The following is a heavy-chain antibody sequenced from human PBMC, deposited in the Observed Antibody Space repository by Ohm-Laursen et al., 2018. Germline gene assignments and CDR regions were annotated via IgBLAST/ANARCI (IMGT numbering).Heavy chain of an antibody. Sequence: TQTLTLTCTFSGFSLSTDGVGVGWIRQPPGKALEWLALIYWDDDKRYSSSLRSRLTITKDTSKNQVVLTMTNMDAVDTATYYCAHRGGYSYGDAFDIWGPGTMVTVSS. J-gene: IGHJ3*02. V-gene: IGHV2-5*02. D-gene: IGHD5-18*01. CDR1: GFSLSTDGVG. CDR2: IYWDDDK. CDR3: AHRGGYSYGDAFDI.